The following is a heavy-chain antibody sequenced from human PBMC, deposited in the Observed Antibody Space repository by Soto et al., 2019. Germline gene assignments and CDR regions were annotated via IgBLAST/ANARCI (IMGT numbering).Heavy chain of an antibody. V-gene: IGHV4-31*03. D-gene: IGHD3-10*01. CDR1: GGSISSGGYY. CDR2: IYYSGST. J-gene: IGHJ6*02. Sequence: PSETLSLTCTVSGGSISSGGYYWSWIRQHPGKGLEWIGYIYYSGSTYYNPSLKSRVTISADTSKNQFSLKLSSVTAADTAVYYCARARGSTYYGMDVWGQGTTVTVSS. CDR3: ARARGSTYYGMDV.